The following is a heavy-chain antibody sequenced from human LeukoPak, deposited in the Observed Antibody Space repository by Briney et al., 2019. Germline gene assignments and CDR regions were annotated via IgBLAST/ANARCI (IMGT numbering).Heavy chain of an antibody. CDR2: IDWDGDK. V-gene: IGHV2-70*11. Sequence: SGPALVKPKQTLTLTCAFSGFSLTTTGMCVNWIRQPPGKALEWLARIDWDGDKYYSTSLKTNLTISKDTSKNQVVLIMTNVDPVDTATYYCARTTYYSESGGYTPGYFDFWGQGTRVTVSS. CDR1: GFSLTTTGMC. CDR3: ARTTYYSESGGYTPGYFDF. D-gene: IGHD3-22*01. J-gene: IGHJ4*02.